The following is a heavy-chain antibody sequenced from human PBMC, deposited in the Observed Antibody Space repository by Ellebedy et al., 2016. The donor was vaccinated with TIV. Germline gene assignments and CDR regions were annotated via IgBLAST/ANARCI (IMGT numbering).Heavy chain of an antibody. CDR3: ARSGFSTFDFDY. D-gene: IGHD6-13*01. J-gene: IGHJ4*02. CDR2: VYHFENTDYN. V-gene: IGHV4-38-2*01. CDR1: GYSIGSGYY. Sequence: SETPSLTCAVSGYSIGSGYYWGWIRQPPGKGLEWIGSVYHFENTDYNYYNPSLKSRVTVSGDTSNNHFSLNLTSVTAADTAVYYCARSGFSTFDFDYWGQGSQVTVSS.